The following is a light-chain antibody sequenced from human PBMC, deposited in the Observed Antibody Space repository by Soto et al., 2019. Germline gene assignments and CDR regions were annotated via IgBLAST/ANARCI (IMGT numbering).Light chain of an antibody. CDR1: QIVSSY. Sequence: ENVLTQSPGTLSLSPGERATLSCRASQIVSSYLTWYQQRPGQAPRLLIYGASKRATGIPDRFSGSGSGTDFTLTISRLEPEDFALYYCQQYGTSPITFGQGTRLEIK. CDR2: GAS. J-gene: IGKJ5*01. V-gene: IGKV3-20*01. CDR3: QQYGTSPIT.